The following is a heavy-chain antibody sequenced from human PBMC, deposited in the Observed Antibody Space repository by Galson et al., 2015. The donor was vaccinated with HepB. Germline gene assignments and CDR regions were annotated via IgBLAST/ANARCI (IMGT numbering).Heavy chain of an antibody. V-gene: IGHV3-48*03. D-gene: IGHD3-16*01. CDR3: ARVGDYVWGTNSRYFDL. J-gene: IGHJ2*01. CDR2: ISSSGTTM. Sequence: SLRLSCAASEFTFSSYEMNWVRQAPGKGLEWVSYISSSGTTMYYADSVKGRFTISRDNAKNSLYLQMNNVRAEDTAVYYCARVGDYVWGTNSRYFDLWGRGTLVTVSS. CDR1: EFTFSSYE.